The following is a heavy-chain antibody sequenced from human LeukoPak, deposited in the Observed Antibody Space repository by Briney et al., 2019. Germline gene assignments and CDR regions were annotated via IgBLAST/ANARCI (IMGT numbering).Heavy chain of an antibody. Sequence: GGSLRLSCSASGFTFSSYAMHWVRQAPGKGLEYVSAISSNGGSTYYADSVKGRFTISRDNSKNTLYLQMSSLRAEDTAVYYCVSLAVAGRFYYYYGMDAWGKGTTVTVSS. V-gene: IGHV3-64D*06. CDR2: ISSNGGST. CDR1: GFTFSSYA. D-gene: IGHD6-19*01. J-gene: IGHJ6*04. CDR3: VSLAVAGRFYYYYGMDA.